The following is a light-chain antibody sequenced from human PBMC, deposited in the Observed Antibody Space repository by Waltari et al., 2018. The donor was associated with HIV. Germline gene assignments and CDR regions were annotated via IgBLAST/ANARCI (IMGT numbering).Light chain of an antibody. V-gene: IGLV1-47*01. J-gene: IGLJ3*02. CDR3: AAWDDSLSAVV. CDR1: SSNIGSKY. Sequence: QSVLTQPPSASGTPGQRVTISCSGSSSNIGSKYVYWFQQLPGTAPNLLMYRNNQRPSGVPDRFSGSKSGTSASLAISRLRAEDEADYYCAAWDDSLSAVVFGGGTKLTVL. CDR2: RNN.